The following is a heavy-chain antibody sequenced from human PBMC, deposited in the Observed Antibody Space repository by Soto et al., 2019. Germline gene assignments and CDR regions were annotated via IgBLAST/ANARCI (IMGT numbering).Heavy chain of an antibody. V-gene: IGHV4-59*01. CDR1: VGSISYYY. J-gene: IGHJ4*02. CDR3: VRGGYVHAFDY. Sequence: ETLSLTCTVSVGSISYYYWGWIRQPPGKGLEWIGSIYYIGNTHYNPSLKSRVTISVDTSMNQFSLNLDSVTAVDSAVYYCVRGGYVHAFDYWGQGALVTVSS. CDR2: IYYIGNT. D-gene: IGHD5-12*01.